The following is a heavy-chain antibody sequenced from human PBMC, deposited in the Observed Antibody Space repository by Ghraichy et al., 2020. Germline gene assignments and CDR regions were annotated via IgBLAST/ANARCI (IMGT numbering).Heavy chain of an antibody. CDR1: GGSISSGGYY. Sequence: QTLSLTCTVSGGSISSGGYYWSWIRQHPGKGLEWIGYIYYSGSTYYNPSLKSRVTISVDTSKNQFSLKLSSVTAADTAVYYCASSFYDSSGYKVLGAFDIWGQGTMVTVSS. D-gene: IGHD3-22*01. V-gene: IGHV4-31*03. CDR2: IYYSGST. CDR3: ASSFYDSSGYKVLGAFDI. J-gene: IGHJ3*02.